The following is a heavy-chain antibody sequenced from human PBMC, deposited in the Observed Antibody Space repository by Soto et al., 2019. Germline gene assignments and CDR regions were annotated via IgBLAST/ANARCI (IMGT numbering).Heavy chain of an antibody. J-gene: IGHJ6*02. CDR3: AKPGSGSSSVYYYYYGIDV. V-gene: IGHV3-23*01. CDR1: GFTFSSYA. Sequence: GGSLRLSCAASGFTFSSYAMSWVRQAPGKGLEWVSAISGSGGSTYYADSVKGRFTISRDNSKNTLYLQMNSLRAEDTAVYYCAKPGSGSSSVYYYYYGIDVWGQGTTVTVSS. CDR2: ISGSGGST. D-gene: IGHD6-6*01.